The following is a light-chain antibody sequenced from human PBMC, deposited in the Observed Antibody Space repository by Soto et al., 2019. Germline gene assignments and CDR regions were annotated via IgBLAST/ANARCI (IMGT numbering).Light chain of an antibody. CDR3: KSRTTRNTLV. CDR1: NRDVGAYKY. Sequence: QSVLTQPPSASGSPGQSLTISCKGSNRDVGAYKYVSWYQQRPGTAPKMIIFEVDKRPSGVPNRFSGSRSGDKASLTVSGLQAEDEADYYCKSRTTRNTLVFGGGTKLTVL. V-gene: IGLV2-8*01. J-gene: IGLJ3*02. CDR2: EVD.